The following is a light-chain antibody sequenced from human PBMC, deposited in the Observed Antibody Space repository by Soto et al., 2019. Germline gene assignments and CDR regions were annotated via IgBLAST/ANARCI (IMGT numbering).Light chain of an antibody. CDR2: GAS. J-gene: IGKJ1*01. CDR1: QSMKRRY. Sequence: EIVLMQSPGTLSLSPGESATLFCRASQSMKRRYLAWYQQKPGRALRLLIDGASTRATGIPDRFSGSGSGTDFTLTISRLEPEDVAVYYCQQYEAVVTFGQGTKVDIK. V-gene: IGKV3-20*01. CDR3: QQYEAVVT.